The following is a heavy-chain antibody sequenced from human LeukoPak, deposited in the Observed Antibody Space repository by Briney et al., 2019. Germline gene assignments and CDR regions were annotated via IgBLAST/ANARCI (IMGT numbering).Heavy chain of an antibody. CDR3: ARAGQYSTNNWFDP. J-gene: IGHJ5*02. V-gene: IGHV3-74*01. Sequence: GGSLRLSCAASGFTFSDHYMSWVRQAPGKGLVWVSRMNSDGSTTNYADSVKGRFTISRDNAKNTLYLQMNSLRGEDTAVYYCARAGQYSTNNWFDPWGQGTLVTVSS. D-gene: IGHD2-2*01. CDR2: MNSDGSTT. CDR1: GFTFSDHY.